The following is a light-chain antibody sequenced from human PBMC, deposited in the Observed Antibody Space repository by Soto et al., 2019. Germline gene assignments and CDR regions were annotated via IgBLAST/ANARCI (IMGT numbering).Light chain of an antibody. CDR3: SSYSTTSTLV. V-gene: IGLV2-8*01. Sequence: QSVLTQPPSASESPGQSVTISCTGTSSDVGGYNYVSWYQQHPGKAPKLMIYEVFKRPSGVPDRFSGSKSGNTASLTISGLQADDEADYYCSSYSTTSTLVFGSGTKVTVL. CDR1: SSDVGGYNY. CDR2: EVF. J-gene: IGLJ1*01.